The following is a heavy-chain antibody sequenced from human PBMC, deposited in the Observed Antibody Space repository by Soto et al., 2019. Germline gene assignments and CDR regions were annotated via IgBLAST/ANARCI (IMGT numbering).Heavy chain of an antibody. CDR2: IYYTGTT. D-gene: IGHD3-22*01. J-gene: IGHJ4*02. V-gene: IGHV4-59*08. CDR1: GGSIRDYY. CDR3: ARLGGYYQAFDS. Sequence: SETLSLTCTVSGGSIRDYYWGWIRQSPGKGLEWIGYIYYTGTTKYNPSLKSRVTISVDSSKNQFSLKLDSVTAADTVVYYCARLGGYYQAFDSWGQGTLVTVSS.